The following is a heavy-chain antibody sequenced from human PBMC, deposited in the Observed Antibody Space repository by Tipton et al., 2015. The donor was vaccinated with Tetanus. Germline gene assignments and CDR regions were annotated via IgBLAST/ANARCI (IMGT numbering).Heavy chain of an antibody. Sequence: SLRLSCAASGFTFSTYAIHWVRQAPGKGLEWVALIWYDGSNKNYADSVKGRFTISRDNSKNTLYLQMNSLSAEDTAVYYCARDIAIVRARDWYFDVWGRGTLVTVSS. CDR1: GFTFSTYA. V-gene: IGHV3-33*08. D-gene: IGHD2/OR15-2a*01. J-gene: IGHJ2*01. CDR3: ARDIAIVRARDWYFDV. CDR2: IWYDGSNK.